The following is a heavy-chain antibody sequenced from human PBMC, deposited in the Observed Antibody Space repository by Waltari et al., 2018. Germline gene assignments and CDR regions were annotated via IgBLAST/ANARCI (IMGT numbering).Heavy chain of an antibody. CDR1: GGTFSSYA. J-gene: IGHJ3*02. D-gene: IGHD3-22*01. CDR3: AAVGSSGYYLGDDAFDI. CDR2: IIPIFGTA. V-gene: IGHV1-69*13. Sequence: QVQLVQSGAEVKKPGSSVKVSCKASGGTFSSYAISWVRQAPGQGLEWMGGIIPIFGTANYAQKFQGRVTITADESTSTAYMELSSLRSEDTAVYYCAAVGSSGYYLGDDAFDIWGQGTMVTVSS.